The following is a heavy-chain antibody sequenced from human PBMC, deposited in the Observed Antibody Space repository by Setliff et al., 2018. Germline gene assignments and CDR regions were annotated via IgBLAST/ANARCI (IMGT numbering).Heavy chain of an antibody. J-gene: IGHJ4*02. Sequence: SETLSLTCGLSGYSISSGHYWGWIRQPPGKGLEWIGSISHSGSTYYNPSLRSRVTISLDTSKNQFSPKLTSVTAADTAVYYCAGGRRYDYGWDFDYWGQGTLVTVSS. CDR3: AGGRRYDYGWDFDY. D-gene: IGHD4-17*01. CDR1: GYSISSGHY. CDR2: ISHSGST. V-gene: IGHV4-38-2*01.